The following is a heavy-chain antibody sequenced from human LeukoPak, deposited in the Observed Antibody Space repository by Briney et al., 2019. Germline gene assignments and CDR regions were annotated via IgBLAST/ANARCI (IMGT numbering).Heavy chain of an antibody. Sequence: ASVKVSCKASGYTYTGYYMHWVRQAPGQGLEWMGRINPNSGGTNYAQKFQGRVTMTRDTSISTAYMEMSRLRSDDTAVYYCARSSSRSLDCWGQGTLVTASS. CDR3: ARSSSRSLDC. CDR1: GYTYTGYY. D-gene: IGHD6-13*01. V-gene: IGHV1-2*06. J-gene: IGHJ4*02. CDR2: INPNSGGT.